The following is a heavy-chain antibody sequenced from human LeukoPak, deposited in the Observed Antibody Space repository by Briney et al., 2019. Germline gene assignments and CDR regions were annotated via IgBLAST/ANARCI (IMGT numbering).Heavy chain of an antibody. Sequence: GESLRISCKGSGYSFTSYWISWVRQMPGKGLEWMGRIDPCDSYTNYSPSFQGHVTISADKSISTAYLQWSSLKASDTAMYYCARRSPYYYGSGSYHEGDFDYWGQGTLVTVSS. CDR2: IDPCDSYT. V-gene: IGHV5-10-1*01. D-gene: IGHD3-10*01. CDR3: ARRSPYYYGSGSYHEGDFDY. J-gene: IGHJ4*02. CDR1: GYSFTSYW.